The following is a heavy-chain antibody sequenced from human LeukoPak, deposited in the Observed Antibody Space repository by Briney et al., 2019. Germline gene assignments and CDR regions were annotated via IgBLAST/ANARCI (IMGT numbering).Heavy chain of an antibody. Sequence: ASVKVSCKASGGTFSSYAISWVRQAPGQGLECMGRIIPIFGTANYAQKFQGRVTITTDESTSTAYTELSSLRSEDTAVYYCARDYGEWGRYYFDYWGQGTLVTVSS. CDR3: ARDYGEWGRYYFDY. D-gene: IGHD1-26*01. V-gene: IGHV1-69*05. CDR2: IIPIFGTA. J-gene: IGHJ4*02. CDR1: GGTFSSYA.